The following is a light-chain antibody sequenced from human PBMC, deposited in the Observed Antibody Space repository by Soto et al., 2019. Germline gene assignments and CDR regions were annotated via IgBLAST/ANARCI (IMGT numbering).Light chain of an antibody. CDR3: QRYGSSPPT. CDR1: QSVSSNY. Sequence: EIVLTQSPGTLSLSPGERATLSCRASQSVSSNYLAWYQRKPGQAPRLLIYGASSRATGIPNRFRGSGSGTDFTLTITRLEPEDFAVYYCQRYGSSPPTFGQGTKVEI. V-gene: IGKV3-20*01. CDR2: GAS. J-gene: IGKJ1*01.